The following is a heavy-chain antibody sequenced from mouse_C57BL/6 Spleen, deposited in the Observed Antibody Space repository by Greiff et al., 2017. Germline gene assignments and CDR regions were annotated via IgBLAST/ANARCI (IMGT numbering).Heavy chain of an antibody. J-gene: IGHJ1*03. CDR3: AGERTYYGSVYGAFDV. CDR2: IYPGDGDT. D-gene: IGHD1-1*01. Sequence: VQLQQSGPELVKPGASVKISCKASGYAFSSSWMNWVKQRPGKGLEWIGRIYPGDGDTNYNGKFKGKATLTADKASSTAYMQLSSLTSEDSAVYFCAGERTYYGSVYGAFDVWGTGTTVTVSS. CDR1: GYAFSSSW. V-gene: IGHV1-82*01.